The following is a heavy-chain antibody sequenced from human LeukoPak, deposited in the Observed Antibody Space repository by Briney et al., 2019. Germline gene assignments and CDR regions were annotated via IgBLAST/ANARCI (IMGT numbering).Heavy chain of an antibody. D-gene: IGHD3-3*01. Sequence: PGGSLRLSCAASGFTFSSYEMNWVRQAPGKGLEWVSYISSSGSTIYYADSVKGRFTISRDNAKNSLYLQMNSLRAEDTAVYYCARCNHKVLRFLEWLSFDAFDIWGQGTMVTVSS. CDR3: ARCNHKVLRFLEWLSFDAFDI. CDR2: ISSSGSTI. V-gene: IGHV3-48*03. J-gene: IGHJ3*02. CDR1: GFTFSSYE.